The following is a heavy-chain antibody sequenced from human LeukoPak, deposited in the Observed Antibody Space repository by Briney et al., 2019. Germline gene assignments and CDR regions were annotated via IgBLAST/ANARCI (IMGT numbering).Heavy chain of an antibody. CDR2: IKYDGSEK. CDR3: ARDDGGETNWGSIDY. D-gene: IGHD7-27*01. V-gene: IGHV3-7*05. J-gene: IGHJ4*02. CDR1: GFTFSSYW. Sequence: GGSPRLSCAASGFTFSSYWMSWVRQAPGKGLEWVANIKYDGSEKYYEDSVKGRFTVSRDNAKNSLYLQMSSLRAEDTAVHYCARDDGGETNWGSIDYWGQGTLVTVSS.